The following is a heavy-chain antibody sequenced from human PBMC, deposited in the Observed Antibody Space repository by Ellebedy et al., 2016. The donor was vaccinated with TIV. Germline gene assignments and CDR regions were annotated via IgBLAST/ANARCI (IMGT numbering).Heavy chain of an antibody. D-gene: IGHD3-16*02. CDR3: ARDLLQYVWGSYRYMSGWFDP. V-gene: IGHV1-2*02. CDR1: GYTFTGYY. Sequence: AASVKVSCKASGYTFTGYYMHWVRQAPGQGLEWMGWINPNSGGTNYAQKFQGRVTMTRDTSISTAYMELSRLRSDDTAVYYCARDLLQYVWGSYRYMSGWFDPWGQGTLVTVSS. J-gene: IGHJ5*02. CDR2: INPNSGGT.